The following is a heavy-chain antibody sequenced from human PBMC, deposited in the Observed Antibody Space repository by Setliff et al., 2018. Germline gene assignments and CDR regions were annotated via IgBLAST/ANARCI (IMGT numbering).Heavy chain of an antibody. J-gene: IGHJ6*03. CDR3: ARGQGVTTYYFYGDV. D-gene: IGHD4-17*01. CDR1: GLTFQSHA. Sequence: PGGSLRLSCVASGLTFQSHAMSWGRQAPGKGLEWVALISTTGVTTQYADFVKGRFTIPRDNSENTVSLQMNSLRAEDTAVYYCARGQGVTTYYFYGDVWGTGTTVTVSS. V-gene: IGHV3-23*01. CDR2: ISTTGVTT.